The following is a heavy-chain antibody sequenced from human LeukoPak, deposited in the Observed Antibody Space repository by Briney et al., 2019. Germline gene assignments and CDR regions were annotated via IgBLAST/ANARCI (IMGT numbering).Heavy chain of an antibody. CDR3: ARGSRWFDP. Sequence: SETLSLTCTVSGGSISNFWSWIRQPAGKGLEWIGRIYTSGSTNYSPSLKSRVTMSVDTSKNQSSLKLTSVTAADTAVYYCARGSRWFDPWGQGTLVTVSS. CDR2: IYTSGST. CDR1: GGSISNF. V-gene: IGHV4-4*07. J-gene: IGHJ5*02.